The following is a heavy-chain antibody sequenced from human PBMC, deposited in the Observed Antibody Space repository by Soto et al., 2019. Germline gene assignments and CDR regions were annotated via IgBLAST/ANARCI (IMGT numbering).Heavy chain of an antibody. V-gene: IGHV4-34*01. CDR2: INHSGST. Sequence: PSETLSLTCAVYGGSFSGYYWSWIRQPPGKGLEWIGEINHSGSTNYNPSLKSRVTISVDTSKNQFSLKLSSVTAADTAVYYCARNLRGSGWYGPTYYYYGMAVWGQGTTVTVSS. CDR1: GGSFSGYY. D-gene: IGHD6-19*01. CDR3: ARNLRGSGWYGPTYYYYGMAV. J-gene: IGHJ6*02.